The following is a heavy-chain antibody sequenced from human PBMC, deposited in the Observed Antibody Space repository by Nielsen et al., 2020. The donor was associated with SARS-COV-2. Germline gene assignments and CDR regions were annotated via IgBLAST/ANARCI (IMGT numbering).Heavy chain of an antibody. D-gene: IGHD6-25*01. CDR2: ISYDVGND. V-gene: IGHV3-30*04. CDR1: GIIFSSHA. CDR3: ARDQDGGAATSNWYFDL. Sequence: GESLKISCAASGIIFSSHAMHWVRQAPGKGLEWMAIISYDVGNDHHADSVKGRFSISRDNSKNTVFLQMNSLRDEDTAVYYCARDQDGGAATSNWYFDLWGRGTLVIVSS. J-gene: IGHJ2*01.